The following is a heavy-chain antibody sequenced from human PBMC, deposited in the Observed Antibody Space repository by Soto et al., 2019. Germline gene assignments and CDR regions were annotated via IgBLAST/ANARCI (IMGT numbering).Heavy chain of an antibody. CDR2: IYHSGSF. D-gene: IGHD2-15*01. CDR3: ARASGYCSGGTCFPFDY. CDR1: GGSVSTGTYS. J-gene: IGHJ4*02. Sequence: SETLSLTCAVSGGSVSTGTYSWNWIRQSQGKGLEWIGYIYHSGSFYYNPSLKSRVTISVDRAKNQFSLNLDSVTAADTAVYYCARASGYCSGGTCFPFDYWGRGTLVTVSS. V-gene: IGHV4-30-2*06.